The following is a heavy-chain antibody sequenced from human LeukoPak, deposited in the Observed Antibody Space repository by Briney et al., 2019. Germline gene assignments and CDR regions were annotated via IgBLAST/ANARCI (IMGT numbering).Heavy chain of an antibody. D-gene: IGHD6-19*01. J-gene: IGHJ4*02. CDR3: ARDGTLDSSGWVSAPPFDY. Sequence: GGSLRLSCAASGFTFNFYAMHWVRQAPGKGLERVAIISYDGGNKYYADSVKGRFTISRDNSKNTLYLQMNSLRAEDTALYYCARDGTLDSSGWVSAPPFDYWGQGTLVTVSS. CDR1: GFTFNFYA. V-gene: IGHV3-30*04. CDR2: ISYDGGNK.